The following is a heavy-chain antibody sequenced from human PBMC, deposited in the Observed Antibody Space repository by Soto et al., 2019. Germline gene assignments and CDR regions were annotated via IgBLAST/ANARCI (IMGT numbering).Heavy chain of an antibody. CDR3: ATTQLSSKTLYGMDV. J-gene: IGHJ6*02. CDR1: GFTFDDFT. Sequence: GGSLRLSCAASGFTFDDFTMHWVGQAPGKGLEWVSLISWDGGSTYYADSVKGRFTISRDNSKNSLYLQMNSLRTEDTALYYCATTQLSSKTLYGMDVWGQGTTVTVSS. V-gene: IGHV3-43*01. D-gene: IGHD2-2*01. CDR2: ISWDGGST.